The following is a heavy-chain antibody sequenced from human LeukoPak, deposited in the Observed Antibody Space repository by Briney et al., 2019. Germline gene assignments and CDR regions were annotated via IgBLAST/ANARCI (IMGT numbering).Heavy chain of an antibody. CDR3: AREGDYDSSGHGMDV. J-gene: IGHJ6*02. CDR2: ISAYNGNT. CDR1: GYTFTSYG. Sequence: GASVKVSCKASGYTFTSYGISWVRQAPGQGLEWMGWISAYNGNTNYAQKLQGRVTMTTDTSTSTAYMELRSLRSDDTAVYYCAREGDYDSSGHGMDVWGQGTTVTVSS. D-gene: IGHD3-22*01. V-gene: IGHV1-18*01.